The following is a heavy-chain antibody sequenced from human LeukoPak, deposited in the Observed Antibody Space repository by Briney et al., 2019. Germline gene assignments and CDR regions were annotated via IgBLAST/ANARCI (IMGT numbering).Heavy chain of an antibody. J-gene: IGHJ5*02. D-gene: IGHD2-2*02. Sequence: GASVKVSCKASGYTFTGHYMHWVRQAPGQGLEWMGWINPNSGGTNYAQKFQGRVTMTRDTSISTAYMELSRLRSDDTAVYYCARDMGYCSSTSCYKGNTNWFDPWGQGTLVTVSS. CDR3: ARDMGYCSSTSCYKGNTNWFDP. CDR2: INPNSGGT. CDR1: GYTFTGHY. V-gene: IGHV1-2*02.